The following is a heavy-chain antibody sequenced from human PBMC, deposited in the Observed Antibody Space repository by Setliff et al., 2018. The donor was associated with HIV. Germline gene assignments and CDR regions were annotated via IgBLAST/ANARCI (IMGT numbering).Heavy chain of an antibody. D-gene: IGHD3-3*01. CDR3: ARIFGDQGYYYGMDV. J-gene: IGHJ6*02. V-gene: IGHV4-59*01. Sequence: PSETLSLTCTVSGGSISSYYLSWIRQPPGKGLEWIGNIYYSGSTNYNPSLKSRVTISVDTSKNQFSLKLSSVIAADTAVYYCARIFGDQGYYYGMDVWGQGTTVTVSS. CDR2: IYYSGST. CDR1: GGSISSYY.